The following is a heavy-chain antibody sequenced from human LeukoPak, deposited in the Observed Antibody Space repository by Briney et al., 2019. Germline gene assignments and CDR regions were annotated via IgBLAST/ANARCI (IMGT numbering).Heavy chain of an antibody. CDR2: IYSGGST. CDR1: GFTFSNYG. Sequence: GGSLRLSCAASGFTFSNYGMSWVRQAPGKGLEWVSVIYSGGSTYYADSVKGRFSISRDNSNNTLYLQMNSLRAEDRAVYYCAREGATTAFDIWGQGTMVTVSS. J-gene: IGHJ3*02. V-gene: IGHV3-66*01. CDR3: AREGATTAFDI. D-gene: IGHD1-1*01.